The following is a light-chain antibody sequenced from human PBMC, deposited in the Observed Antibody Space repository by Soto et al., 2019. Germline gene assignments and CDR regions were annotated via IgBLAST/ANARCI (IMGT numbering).Light chain of an antibody. J-gene: IGLJ1*01. Sequence: QCVLAQPPSVSGAPGQSVTISCIGTSSDVGSYNRVSWYQQPPGTAPKLIIYEGYTRPSGVPDRFSASKSGNTASLTISGLHADDEADYYCNSYRISDTYVFGTGTKVTVL. V-gene: IGLV2-18*02. CDR2: EGY. CDR1: SSDVGSYNR. CDR3: NSYRISDTYV.